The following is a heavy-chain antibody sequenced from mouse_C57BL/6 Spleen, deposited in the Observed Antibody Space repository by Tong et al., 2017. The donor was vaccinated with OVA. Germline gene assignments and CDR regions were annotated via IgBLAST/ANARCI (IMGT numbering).Heavy chain of an antibody. Sequence: VQLQESGPVLVKPGASVTLSCKASGYTFTDYEMHWMKQTPVHGLEWIGAIDPETGGTAYNQKFKGKAILTADKSSSTAYMQLSSLTSEDSAVYFCARGDWEGYFDYWGQGTTLTVSS. J-gene: IGHJ2*01. CDR3: ARGDWEGYFDY. CDR1: GYTFTDYE. D-gene: IGHD4-1*01. CDR2: IDPETGGT. V-gene: IGHV1-15*01.